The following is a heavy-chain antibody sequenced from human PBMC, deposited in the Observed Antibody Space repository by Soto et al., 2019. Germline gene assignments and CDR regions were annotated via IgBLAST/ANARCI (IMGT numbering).Heavy chain of an antibody. V-gene: IGHV3-48*01. CDR1: GFTFTSYS. CDR3: ARDDSFAFDI. J-gene: IGHJ3*02. Sequence: VPLVESGGGLVQPGGSLRLSCAASGFTFTSYSMNWVRQAPGKGLEWVSYIRGTTHYADSVKGRFTISRDNARSSLYLQMNSLRADDTAVYYCARDDSFAFDIWGQGTMVTVSS. D-gene: IGHD2-21*01. CDR2: IRGTT.